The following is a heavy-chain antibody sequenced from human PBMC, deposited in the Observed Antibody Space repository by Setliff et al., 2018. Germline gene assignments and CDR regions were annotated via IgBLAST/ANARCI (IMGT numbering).Heavy chain of an antibody. V-gene: IGHV4-34*01. CDR3: ATAPGKLAMPASGAIDH. CDR2: INHSGKT. Sequence: LSLTCVVDGGSFNEDYYIWIRQPPGKGLEWIGEINHSGKTNYNPSLKSRVSISIDPSKKRFSLNLNSVTAADTAVYYCATAPGKLAMPASGAIDHWGEGTRVTVS. D-gene: IGHD1-26*01. CDR1: GGSFNEDY. J-gene: IGHJ4*02.